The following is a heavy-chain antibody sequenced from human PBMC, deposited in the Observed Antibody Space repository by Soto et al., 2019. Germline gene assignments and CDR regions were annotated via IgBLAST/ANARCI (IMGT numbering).Heavy chain of an antibody. J-gene: IGHJ4*02. CDR1: GFTFSSYW. Sequence: GGSLRLSCAASGFTFSSYWMSWVRQAPGKGLEWVANIKQDGSEKYYVDSVKGRFTISRDNAKNSLYLQMNSLRAEDTAVYYCARDSIVDTAMGSDYWGQGTLVTVSS. CDR3: ARDSIVDTAMGSDY. CDR2: IKQDGSEK. D-gene: IGHD5-18*01. V-gene: IGHV3-7*05.